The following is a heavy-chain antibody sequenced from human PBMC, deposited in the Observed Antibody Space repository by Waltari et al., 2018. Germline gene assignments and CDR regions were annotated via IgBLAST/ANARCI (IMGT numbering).Heavy chain of an antibody. D-gene: IGHD2-15*01. Sequence: EALLAESGGGSVQPGGSLRLSCSVSEFNFRDNYVSWVRQPPGQGLEWVSIISSGGSTSYADSVRARFTISRDISKNTVFLQMNSLRAEDTAVYYCASHYCSRGTCHFDSWGQGTLVKVSS. V-gene: IGHV3-66*04. J-gene: IGHJ4*02. CDR2: ISSGGST. CDR1: EFNFRDNY. CDR3: ASHYCSRGTCHFDS.